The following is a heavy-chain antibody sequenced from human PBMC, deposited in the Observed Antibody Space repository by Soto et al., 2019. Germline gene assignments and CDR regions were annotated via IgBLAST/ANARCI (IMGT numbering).Heavy chain of an antibody. J-gene: IGHJ6*02. D-gene: IGHD2-2*01. CDR1: GGTFSSYA. V-gene: IGHV1-69*06. Sequence: QVQLVQSGAEVKKPGSSVKVSCKASGGTFSSYAISWVRQAPGQGLEWMGGIIPIFGTANYAQKFQGRVTITADKSTSTAYMELSSLRSEDTAVYYCARWGDIVVVPAAMKYYYGMDVWGQGTTVTVSS. CDR3: ARWGDIVVVPAAMKYYYGMDV. CDR2: IIPIFGTA.